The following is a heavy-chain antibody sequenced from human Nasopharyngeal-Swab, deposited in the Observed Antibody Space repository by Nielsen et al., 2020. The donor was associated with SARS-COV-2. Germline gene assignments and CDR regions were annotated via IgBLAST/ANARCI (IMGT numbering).Heavy chain of an antibody. CDR2: IYYSGST. Sequence: SETLSLTCTVSGGSVSSRSYYWSWIRQPPGKGLEWIGYIYYSGSTNYNPSLKSRVTISVDTSKNQFSLKLSSVTAADTAVYYCARDPGYSYFNWFDPWGQGTLVTVSS. CDR1: GGSVSSRSYY. V-gene: IGHV4-61*01. J-gene: IGHJ5*02. D-gene: IGHD5-18*01. CDR3: ARDPGYSYFNWFDP.